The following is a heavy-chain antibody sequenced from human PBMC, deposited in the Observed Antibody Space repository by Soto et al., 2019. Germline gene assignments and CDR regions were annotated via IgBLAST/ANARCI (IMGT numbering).Heavy chain of an antibody. V-gene: IGHV1-2*04. J-gene: IGHJ6*02. CDR3: ERDGNYARLDYGLDV. CDR2: INPNSGGT. Sequence: QVQLVQSGAEVKKPGASVKVSCKASGYTFTGYFVHWVRQAPGQGLEWMGWINPNSGGTNYAKKFQDWVTLTRDTSTTTVYMELSSLSSADTAVYYCERDGNYARLDYGLDVWGQGTTVTVSS. CDR1: GYTFTGYF. D-gene: IGHD1-7*01.